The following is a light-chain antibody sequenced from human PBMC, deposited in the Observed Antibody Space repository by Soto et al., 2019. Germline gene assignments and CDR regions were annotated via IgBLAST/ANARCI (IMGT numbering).Light chain of an antibody. CDR2: KAS. V-gene: IGKV1-5*03. Sequence: DIQMTQSPSTLSASVGDRVTITCRASQSISTWLAWYQQKPGKAPKILIYKASSLESGVPSRFRGSGSGTEFTLTINSLQPDDFATYYCQQYDNYPYTFGQGSKLEIK. J-gene: IGKJ2*01. CDR3: QQYDNYPYT. CDR1: QSISTW.